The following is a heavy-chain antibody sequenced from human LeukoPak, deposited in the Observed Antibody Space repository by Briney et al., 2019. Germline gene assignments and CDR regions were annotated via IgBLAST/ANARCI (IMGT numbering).Heavy chain of an antibody. CDR2: ISWNGRNT. Sequence: GGSLRLSCAASGFTFDDYDLNWVRQAPGKGLEWVSGISWNGRNTAYAESLKGRFTISRDNSKNTLYLQMNSLRAEDTAVYYCAKDRARYCSSTSCYLVDYWGQGTLVTVSS. D-gene: IGHD2-2*01. J-gene: IGHJ4*02. V-gene: IGHV3-20*04. CDR3: AKDRARYCSSTSCYLVDY. CDR1: GFTFDDYD.